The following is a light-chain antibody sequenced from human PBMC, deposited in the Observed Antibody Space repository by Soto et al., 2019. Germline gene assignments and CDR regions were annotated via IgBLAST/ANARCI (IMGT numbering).Light chain of an antibody. CDR1: SGDIGGYNY. CDR2: EVT. J-gene: IGLJ3*02. V-gene: IGLV2-14*01. CDR3: SSFTSSTTLV. Sequence: QSALTQPASVSGSPGQSITISCTGTSGDIGGYNYVSWYQQHPGRAPKLLIYEVTNRPSGVSDRFYASKSGNTASLTISRLQAEDEADYYSSSFTSSTTLVFGGGTKLTVL.